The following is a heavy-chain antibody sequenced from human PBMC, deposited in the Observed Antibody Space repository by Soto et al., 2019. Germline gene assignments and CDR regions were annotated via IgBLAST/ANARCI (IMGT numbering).Heavy chain of an antibody. V-gene: IGHV3-23*01. CDR3: AKDSNKYSSSLRGRYFDY. CDR2: ISGGGSNT. D-gene: IGHD4-4*01. J-gene: IGHJ4*02. CDR1: GFPFSSYV. Sequence: VQLLESGGGLVQRGGSLRLSCAASGFPFSSYVMSWVRQAPGKGLEWVSGISGGGSNTFYEDSVKGRFTISRDNSKNTLLLQMNSLGAEDTAVYYCAKDSNKYSSSLRGRYFDYWGQGIGVTVSS.